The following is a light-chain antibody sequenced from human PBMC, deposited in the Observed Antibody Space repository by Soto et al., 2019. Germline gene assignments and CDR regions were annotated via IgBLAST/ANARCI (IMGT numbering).Light chain of an antibody. CDR2: SAS. V-gene: IGKV3D-15*01. Sequence: EIVLTQSPATLSVSPGESATLSCRASQNVNIDLVWYQQKPGQAPKVLMFSASARETGIPARFSGGGSETEFTLTISSLQPEDSAVYYCQQYNTWPFTFVPGTKVDIK. CDR3: QQYNTWPFT. CDR1: QNVNID. J-gene: IGKJ3*01.